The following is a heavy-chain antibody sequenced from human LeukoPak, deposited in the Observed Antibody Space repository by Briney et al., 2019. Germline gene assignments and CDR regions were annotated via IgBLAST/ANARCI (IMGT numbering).Heavy chain of an antibody. CDR3: ARRQGCSSTSCPPDS. V-gene: IGHV5-51*01. D-gene: IGHD2-2*01. Sequence: RGESLKISCKGSGYSLSRYWIGWVRQMPGKGLEWMGIIYPGDSDTRYSPSFQGQVTMSADKSINTAYLQWSSLKASDTAMYYCARRQGCSSTSCPPDSWGQGTLVTVSS. J-gene: IGHJ4*02. CDR1: GYSLSRYW. CDR2: IYPGDSDT.